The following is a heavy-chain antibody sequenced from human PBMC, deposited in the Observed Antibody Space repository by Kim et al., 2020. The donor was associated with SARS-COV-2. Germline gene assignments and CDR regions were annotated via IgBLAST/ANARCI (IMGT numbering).Heavy chain of an antibody. CDR2: RT. J-gene: IGHJ4*02. V-gene: IGHV1-46*01. D-gene: IGHD4-17*01. CDR3: ARDNHDYPDY. Sequence: RTSYAQKFQGRVTMTRDTSTSTVYMELSSLRSEDTAVYYCARDNHDYPDYWGQGTLVTVSS.